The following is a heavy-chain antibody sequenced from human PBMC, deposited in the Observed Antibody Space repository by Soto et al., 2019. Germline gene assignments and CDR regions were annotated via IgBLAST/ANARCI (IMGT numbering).Heavy chain of an antibody. CDR3: ATSSTIATYSDFWSGSPNYSYSYMDV. D-gene: IGHD3-3*01. V-gene: IGHV3-48*01. Sequence: PGGSLRLSCAASGVTFRSYSMNWVRQAPGKGRGGVSYISSSSSTIYYADSVKGRFTISRDNAKSSLYLQMNSLRAEDTAVYYCATSSTIATYSDFWSGSPNYSYSYMDVWGKGTTVTVSS. J-gene: IGHJ6*03. CDR2: ISSSSSTI. CDR1: GVTFRSYS.